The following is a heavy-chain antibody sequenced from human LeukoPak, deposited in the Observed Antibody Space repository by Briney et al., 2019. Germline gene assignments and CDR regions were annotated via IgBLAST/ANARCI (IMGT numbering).Heavy chain of an antibody. Sequence: GASVKVSCKASGFTFTSSAMQWVRQAPGQGLEWMGRIIPILGIANYAQKFQGRVTITADKSTSTAYMELSSLRSEDTAVYYCARAEKGGYYDSSGYYYDHYWGQGTLVTVSS. D-gene: IGHD3-22*01. V-gene: IGHV1-69*04. CDR3: ARAEKGGYYDSSGYYYDHY. CDR2: IIPILGIA. J-gene: IGHJ4*02. CDR1: GFTFTSSA.